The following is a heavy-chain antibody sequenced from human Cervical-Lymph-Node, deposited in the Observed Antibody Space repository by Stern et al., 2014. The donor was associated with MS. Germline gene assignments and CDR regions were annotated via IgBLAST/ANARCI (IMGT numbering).Heavy chain of an antibody. V-gene: IGHV4-31*03. CDR1: GGSISSGSSY. CDR3: ARLSSDAFDI. Sequence: QVQLQESGPGLVKPSQTLSLTCSVSGGSISSGSSYWSWIRQHPGKGLEWIAYIHYSGNTYYNSSLKSRVYLSADTSKNQFSLELSSVTAADPAVYYCARLSSDAFDIWGQGTLVTVSS. CDR2: IHYSGNT. J-gene: IGHJ3*02.